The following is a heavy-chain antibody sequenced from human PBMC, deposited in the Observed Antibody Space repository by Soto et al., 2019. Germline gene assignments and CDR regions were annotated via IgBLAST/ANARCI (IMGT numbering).Heavy chain of an antibody. D-gene: IGHD1-26*01. J-gene: IGHJ4*01. CDR3: ARDSGKGAHCDY. CDR1: GFTFSDHY. CDR2: IRNKANSYTT. V-gene: IGHV3-72*01. Sequence: EVQLVESGGGLVQPGGSQRLSCAASGFTFSDHYMDWVRQAPGKGLGWVGRIRNKANSYTTDYAASVKGRFTISRDESKDSLCRQMNSLKTEDTAIYYRARDSGKGAHCDYWGHGTLATASS.